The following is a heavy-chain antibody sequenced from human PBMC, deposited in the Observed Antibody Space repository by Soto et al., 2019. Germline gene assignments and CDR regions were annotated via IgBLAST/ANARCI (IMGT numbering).Heavy chain of an antibody. CDR1: GGTFSSYA. CDR3: ARLRSGWSLMEVFDY. V-gene: IGHV1-69*12. J-gene: IGHJ4*02. D-gene: IGHD6-19*01. Sequence: QVQLVQSGAEVKKPGSSVKVSCKASGGTFSSYAISWVRQAPGQGLEWMGGIIPIFGTANYAQKFQGRVTIXXDXSXXTAYMELSSLRSEDTAVYYCARLRSGWSLMEVFDYWGQGTLVTVSS. CDR2: IIPIFGTA.